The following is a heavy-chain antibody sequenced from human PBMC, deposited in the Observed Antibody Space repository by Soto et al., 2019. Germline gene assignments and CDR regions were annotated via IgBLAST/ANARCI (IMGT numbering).Heavy chain of an antibody. Sequence: SETLSLTCTVSGGSVSSGSYYWSWIRQPPGKGLEWIGYIYYSGSTNYNPSLKSRVTISVETSKNQFSLKLSSVTAADTAVYYCARGQAARTFDYWGQGTLVTVSS. V-gene: IGHV4-61*01. CDR3: ARGQAARTFDY. CDR1: GGSVSSGSYY. D-gene: IGHD6-6*01. J-gene: IGHJ4*02. CDR2: IYYSGST.